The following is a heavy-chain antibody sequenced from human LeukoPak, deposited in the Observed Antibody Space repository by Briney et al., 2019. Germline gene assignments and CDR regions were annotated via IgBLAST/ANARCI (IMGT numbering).Heavy chain of an antibody. Sequence: GGSLRLSCAASGFTLSSYAMTWVRQAPGKGLEWVSGISGTGGSTYYADSVKGRFTISRDSSKNTLYLQMNSLRAEDTAVYYCAKIESSSSDTYYYYYMDVWGKGTTVTVSS. CDR1: GFTLSSYA. CDR3: AKIESSSSDTYYYYYMDV. V-gene: IGHV3-23*01. D-gene: IGHD6-6*01. J-gene: IGHJ6*03. CDR2: ISGTGGST.